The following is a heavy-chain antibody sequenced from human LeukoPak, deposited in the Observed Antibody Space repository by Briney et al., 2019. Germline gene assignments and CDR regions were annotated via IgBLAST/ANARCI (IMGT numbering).Heavy chain of an antibody. CDR1: GFIFSTYW. J-gene: IGHJ6*02. CDR2: IKQDGNEK. V-gene: IGHV3-7*05. D-gene: IGHD1-1*01. CDR3: ARDLEYNSASYGMDV. Sequence: QPGGSLRLSCAASGFIFSTYWMSWVRQAPGKGLEWVANIKQDGNEKYYVDSVKGRFTISRDNAKNSLYLQMNSLRAEDTAVYYCARDLEYNSASYGMDVWGQGTTVTVPS.